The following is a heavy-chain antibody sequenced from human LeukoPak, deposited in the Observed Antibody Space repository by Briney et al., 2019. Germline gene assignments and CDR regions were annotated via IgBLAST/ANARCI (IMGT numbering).Heavy chain of an antibody. CDR2: ISSSSSTI. J-gene: IGHJ5*02. Sequence: GGSLRLSCAASGFTFSSYRMNWVRQAPGKGLEWVSYISSSSSTIYYADSVKGRFTISRDDAKNSLYLQMNSLRDEDTAVYYCARGDSSGYGPDHWGQGTLVTVSS. V-gene: IGHV3-48*02. CDR1: GFTFSSYR. CDR3: ARGDSSGYGPDH. D-gene: IGHD3-22*01.